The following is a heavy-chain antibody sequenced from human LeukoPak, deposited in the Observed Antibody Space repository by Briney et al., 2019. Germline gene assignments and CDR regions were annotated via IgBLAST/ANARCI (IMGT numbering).Heavy chain of an antibody. CDR1: GGSISSSSYY. V-gene: IGHV4-39*01. CDR2: IYYSGST. Sequence: PSETLSLTCTVSGGSISSSSYYWGWIRQPPGKGLEWIGSIYYSGSTYYNPSLKSRVTISVDTSKNQFSLKLSSVTAADTAVHYCARHSSSWYDGDYFDYWGQGTLVTVSS. D-gene: IGHD6-13*01. CDR3: ARHSSSWYDGDYFDY. J-gene: IGHJ4*02.